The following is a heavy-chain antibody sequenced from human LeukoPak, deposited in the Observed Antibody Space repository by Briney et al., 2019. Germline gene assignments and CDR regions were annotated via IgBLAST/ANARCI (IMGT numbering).Heavy chain of an antibody. V-gene: IGHV3-30*18. CDR1: GFIFRNYG. CDR2: ISYDGSNK. J-gene: IGHJ5*02. Sequence: PGGSLRLSCAASGFIFRNYGMHWVRQAPGKGLEWVAVISYDGSNKYYADSVKGRFTISRDNSKNTLYLQMNTLRAEDTAVYYCAKDVSWNWFDPWGQGTLVTVSS. CDR3: AKDVSWNWFDP.